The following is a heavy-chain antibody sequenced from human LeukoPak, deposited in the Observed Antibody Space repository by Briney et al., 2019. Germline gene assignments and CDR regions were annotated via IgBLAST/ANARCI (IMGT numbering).Heavy chain of an antibody. D-gene: IGHD6-19*01. CDR2: IKQDGSEK. V-gene: IGHV3-7*01. CDR1: GFDFSIYG. J-gene: IGHJ3*02. Sequence: GGSLRLSCAASGFDFSIYGMNWVRQAPGKGLEWVANIKQDGSEKYYVDSVKGRFTISRDNAKNSLYLQMNSLRAEDTAVYYCARDRSGWYRDAFDIWGQGTMVTVSS. CDR3: ARDRSGWYRDAFDI.